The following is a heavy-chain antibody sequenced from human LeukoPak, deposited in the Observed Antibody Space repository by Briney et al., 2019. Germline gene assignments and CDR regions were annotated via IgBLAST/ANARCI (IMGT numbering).Heavy chain of an antibody. CDR3: ARDSRGYYDSSGYYLDY. J-gene: IGHJ4*02. V-gene: IGHV1-18*01. D-gene: IGHD3-22*01. CDR1: GYTFTSYC. CDR2: ISAYNGNT. Sequence: ASVKVSCKASGYTFTSYCISWVRQAPGQGLEWMGWISAYNGNTNYAQKLQGRVTMTTDTSTSTAYMELRSLRSDDTAVYYCARDSRGYYDSSGYYLDYWGQGTLVTISS.